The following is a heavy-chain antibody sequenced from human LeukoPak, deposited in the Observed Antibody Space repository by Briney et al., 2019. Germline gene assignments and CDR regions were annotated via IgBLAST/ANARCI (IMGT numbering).Heavy chain of an antibody. D-gene: IGHD3-22*01. V-gene: IGHV3-23*01. CDR2: ISCSGSST. Sequence: AGSLTLSCAVSGFSFSSYSMSWVRQSPGEGLEWVSCISCSGSSTYYAESMKGGLTISRDNSNQSPYLQMNSLRAEDTAVYCCAIAWGPDISSASNFVYCGQGTLVTDSP. CDR3: AIAWGPDISSASNFVY. J-gene: IGHJ4*02. CDR1: GFSFSSYS.